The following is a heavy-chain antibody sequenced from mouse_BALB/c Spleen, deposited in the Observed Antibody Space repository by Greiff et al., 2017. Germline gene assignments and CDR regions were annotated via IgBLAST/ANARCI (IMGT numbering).Heavy chain of an antibody. V-gene: IGHV7-3*02. CDR2: IRNKANGYTT. D-gene: IGHD3-3*01. Sequence: EVMLVESGGGLVQPGGSLRLSCATSGFTFTDYYMSWVRQPPGKALEWLGFIRNKANGYTTEYSASVKGRFTISRDNSQSILYLQMNTLRAEDSATYYCARDGWDFDYWGQGTTLTVSS. CDR3: ARDGWDFDY. J-gene: IGHJ2*01. CDR1: GFTFTDYY.